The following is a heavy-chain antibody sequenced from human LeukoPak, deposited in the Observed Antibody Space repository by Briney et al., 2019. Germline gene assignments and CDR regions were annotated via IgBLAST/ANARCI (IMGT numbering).Heavy chain of an antibody. D-gene: IGHD6-13*01. Sequence: GGSLRLSCTASGFTFSSYSMNWVRQAPGKGLEWVSSISGSSGYLFYRDSVKGRFTISRDNAENSLHLLMNSLRDENTAVYYCARGQQLGTDYWGQGTLVTVSS. V-gene: IGHV3-21*01. CDR2: ISGSSGYL. CDR3: ARGQQLGTDY. J-gene: IGHJ4*02. CDR1: GFTFSSYS.